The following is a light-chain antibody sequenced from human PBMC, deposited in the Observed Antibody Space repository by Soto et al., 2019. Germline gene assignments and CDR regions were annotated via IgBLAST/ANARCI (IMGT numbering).Light chain of an antibody. Sequence: EIVLTQSPATLSLSPGDRATLSCRASQSVGSYLVWYQQKPGQAPRLLIYDASSRATGIPAMFSGSGFGTDFTLTISSLESEDFAVYYCQQRSDWPPITFGQGTRLEIK. J-gene: IGKJ5*01. CDR3: QQRSDWPPIT. CDR1: QSVGSY. CDR2: DAS. V-gene: IGKV3-11*01.